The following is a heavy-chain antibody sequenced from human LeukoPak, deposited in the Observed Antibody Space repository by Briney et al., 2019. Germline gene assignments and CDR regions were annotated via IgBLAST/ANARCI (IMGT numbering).Heavy chain of an antibody. CDR3: AKGDSSGYAFDI. V-gene: IGHV3-23*01. CDR1: GFTFRNYG. J-gene: IGHJ3*02. CDR2: ISGNDGRT. D-gene: IGHD3-22*01. Sequence: GGSLRLSCAASGFTFRNYGMSWVRQAPGKGLEWVSAISGNDGRTYYADSVKGRFTISGDNSKNTLYLQMNSLRAEDTAVYYCAKGDSSGYAFDIWGQGTMVTVSS.